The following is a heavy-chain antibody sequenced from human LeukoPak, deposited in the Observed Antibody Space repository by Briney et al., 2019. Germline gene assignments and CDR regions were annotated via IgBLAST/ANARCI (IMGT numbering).Heavy chain of an antibody. CDR1: GGTFSSYT. Sequence: SVKVSCKASGGTFSSYTISWVRQAPGQGREWMGRIIPILGIANYAQKFQSRVTITADKSTSTAYMELSRMRSEDTAEYYCAREGGSIYIAAAGYNWFDPWGQGTLVTVSS. J-gene: IGHJ5*02. CDR2: IIPILGIA. CDR3: AREGGSIYIAAAGYNWFDP. V-gene: IGHV1-69*04. D-gene: IGHD6-13*01.